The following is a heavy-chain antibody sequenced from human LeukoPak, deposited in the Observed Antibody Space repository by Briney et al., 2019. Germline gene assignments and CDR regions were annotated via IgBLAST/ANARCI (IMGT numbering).Heavy chain of an antibody. J-gene: IGHJ4*02. Sequence: SETLSLTCTVSGGSISSSSYYWGWIRQPPGKGLEGIGSIYYSGSTYYNPSLKSRVTISVDTSKNQFSLKLSSVTAADTAVYYCARGGDYGSGVDYWGQGTLVTVSS. CDR2: IYYSGST. D-gene: IGHD3-10*01. CDR3: ARGGDYGSGVDY. CDR1: GGSISSSSYY. V-gene: IGHV4-39*07.